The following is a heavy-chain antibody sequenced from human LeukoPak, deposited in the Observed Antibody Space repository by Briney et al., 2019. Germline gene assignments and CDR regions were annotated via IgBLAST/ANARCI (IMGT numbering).Heavy chain of an antibody. V-gene: IGHV4-59*12. CDR1: GGSISSYY. D-gene: IGHD4-17*01. J-gene: IGHJ4*02. Sequence: SSETLSLTCTVSGGSISSYYWSWIRQPPGKGLEWIGYIYYSGSATYNPSLKSRVTISVDKSKKLFFLEVTSVTAADTAVYYCATNGYYSIDYWGQGTLVTVSS. CDR2: IYYSGSA. CDR3: ATNGYYSIDY.